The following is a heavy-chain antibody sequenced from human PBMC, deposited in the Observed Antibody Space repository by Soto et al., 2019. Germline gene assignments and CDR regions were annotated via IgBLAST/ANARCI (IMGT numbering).Heavy chain of an antibody. V-gene: IGHV3-11*05. J-gene: IGHJ6*03. CDR3: ARDTKSRNYIWEDYSYYMDV. CDR2: SDGSSAYT. D-gene: IGHD3-16*01. Sequence: GGSLRLSCAASGFTFSDYYMNWIRQAPGKGLEWLSYSDGSSAYTNYADSVKGRFTISRDNAKNSLYLQMNSLRAEDTAVYYCARDTKSRNYIWEDYSYYMDVWGKGTTVTVSS. CDR1: GFTFSDYY.